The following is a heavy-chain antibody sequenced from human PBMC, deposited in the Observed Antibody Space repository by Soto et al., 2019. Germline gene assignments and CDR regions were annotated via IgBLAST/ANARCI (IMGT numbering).Heavy chain of an antibody. V-gene: IGHV3-30*18. Sequence: QVQLVESGGGVVQPGGSLRLSCAASGFTFSGCGMHWVRQAPGKGLEWVAVTSHDGSNKDYADSVKGRFTISRDNSKTTLYLQMNSRRPEDAAVYYCAKDVYERRDGYNWADCCCAMDVWGQGTTVTVSS. D-gene: IGHD1-1*01. CDR3: AKDVYERRDGYNWADCCCAMDV. CDR2: TSHDGSNK. J-gene: IGHJ6*02. CDR1: GFTFSGCG.